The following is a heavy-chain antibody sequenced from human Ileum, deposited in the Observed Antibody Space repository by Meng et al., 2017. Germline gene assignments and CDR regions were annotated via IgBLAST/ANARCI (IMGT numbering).Heavy chain of an antibody. D-gene: IGHD5-18*01. CDR2: TYYRSKWYY. CDR1: GASVSSSSDA. J-gene: IGHJ3*01. V-gene: IGHV6-1*01. CDR3: AKNTHTGFDV. Sequence: QVQMQQSGPGLVRPSQTRLLTCAISGASVSSSSDAWNWIRHSPSRCLEWLGRTYYRSKWYYGYAVSQRSRLTINPDTSKNQFSLQLNSVTPDDTAVYYCAKNTHTGFDVWGQGTMVTVSS.